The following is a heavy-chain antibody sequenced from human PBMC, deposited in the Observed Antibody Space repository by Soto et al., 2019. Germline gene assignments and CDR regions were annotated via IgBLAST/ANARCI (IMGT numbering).Heavy chain of an antibody. J-gene: IGHJ2*01. V-gene: IGHV3-53*02. Sequence: EVQLVETGGGLIQPGGSLRLSCAASGFTVSSNYMSWVRQAPGKGLQWVSVIYGGGSTYYADSVKGRFTISRDNSKNTLYLQMNSLRAEDTAVYHCAGPSSGWSAHTGPGYFDLWGRGTLVTVSS. D-gene: IGHD6-19*01. CDR1: GFTVSSNY. CDR2: IYGGGST. CDR3: AGPSSGWSAHTGPGYFDL.